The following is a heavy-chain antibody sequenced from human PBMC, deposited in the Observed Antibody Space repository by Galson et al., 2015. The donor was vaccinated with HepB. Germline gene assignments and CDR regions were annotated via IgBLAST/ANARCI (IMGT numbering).Heavy chain of an antibody. Sequence: SCAASGFTFSNYAMHWARQVPGKGLEWVAVLSYDGGSILYADSVKGRFIISRDNSKNTLHLQMNSLTADDTAVYYCAREQRYCSSTSCPSARGLFDYWGQGTLVTVSS. J-gene: IGHJ4*02. CDR2: LSYDGGSI. D-gene: IGHD2-2*01. CDR3: AREQRYCSSTSCPSARGLFDY. V-gene: IGHV3-30-3*01. CDR1: GFTFSNYA.